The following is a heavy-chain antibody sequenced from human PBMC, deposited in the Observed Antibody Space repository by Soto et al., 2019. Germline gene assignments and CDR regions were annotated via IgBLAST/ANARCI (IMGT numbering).Heavy chain of an antibody. V-gene: IGHV3-30*03. CDR2: ISSDGGNI. CDR3: AAQWLVDAFDI. D-gene: IGHD6-19*01. Sequence: GGSLRLSCAASGFSFSSYDMHWVRQAPGKGLEWVALISSDGGNINYADSVKGRFTISRDNSKDTLYLEMNSLRPEDTAVYYCAAQWLVDAFDIWGQGTMVTVSS. CDR1: GFSFSSYD. J-gene: IGHJ3*02.